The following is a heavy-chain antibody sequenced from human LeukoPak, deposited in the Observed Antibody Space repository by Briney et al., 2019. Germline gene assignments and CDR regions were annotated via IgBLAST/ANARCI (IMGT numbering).Heavy chain of an antibody. CDR3: ARHKGRWEHTDY. Sequence: SETLSLTCTVSGGSISSYYWSWIRQLPGKGLEWIGYIYYSGSTNYNPSLKSRVTISVDTSKNQFSLKLSSVTAADTAVYYCARHKGRWEHTDYWGQGTLVTVSS. D-gene: IGHD1-26*01. J-gene: IGHJ4*02. CDR2: IYYSGST. V-gene: IGHV4-59*08. CDR1: GGSISSYY.